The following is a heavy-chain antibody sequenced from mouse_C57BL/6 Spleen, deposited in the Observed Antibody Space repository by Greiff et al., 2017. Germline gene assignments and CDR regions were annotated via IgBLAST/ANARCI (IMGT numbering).Heavy chain of an antibody. J-gene: IGHJ2*01. D-gene: IGHD1-1*01. CDR1: GFTFSDYG. Sequence: EVMLVESGGGLVKPGGSLKLSCAASGFTFSDYGMHWVRQAPEKGLEWVAYISSGSSTIYYADTVKGRFTISRDNAKNTLFLQMTSLRSEDTAMYYCARGFNYYGSSYVDYWGQGTTLTVSS. CDR2: ISSGSSTI. V-gene: IGHV5-17*01. CDR3: ARGFNYYGSSYVDY.